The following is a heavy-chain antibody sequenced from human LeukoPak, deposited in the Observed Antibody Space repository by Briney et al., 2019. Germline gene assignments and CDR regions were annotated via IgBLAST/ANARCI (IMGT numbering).Heavy chain of an antibody. V-gene: IGHV3-23*01. J-gene: IGHJ3*02. Sequence: GGSLRLSCAASGFTFSSYAMSWVRQAPGKGLEWVSAISGSGGSTYYADSVKGRFTISRDNSKNTLYLQMNSLRAEDTAVYYCAKDQGKGGYDSSGYFVEIDAFGIWGQGTMVTVSS. CDR2: ISGSGGST. CDR1: GFTFSSYA. D-gene: IGHD3-22*01. CDR3: AKDQGKGGYDSSGYFVEIDAFGI.